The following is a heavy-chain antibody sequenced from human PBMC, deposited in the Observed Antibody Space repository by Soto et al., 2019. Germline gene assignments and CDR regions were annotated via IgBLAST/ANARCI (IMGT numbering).Heavy chain of an antibody. D-gene: IGHD3-10*01. J-gene: IGHJ5*02. CDR2: IYTSGST. Sequence: SETLSLTCTVSGGSISSYYWSWIRQPAGKGLEWIGRIYTSGSTNYNPSLKSRVTMSVDTSKNQFSLKLSSVTAADTAVYYCARGRYHGSACYCYLYWFDHRCPGSWVTVS. V-gene: IGHV4-4*07. CDR3: ARGRYHGSACYCYLYWFDH. CDR1: GGSISSYY.